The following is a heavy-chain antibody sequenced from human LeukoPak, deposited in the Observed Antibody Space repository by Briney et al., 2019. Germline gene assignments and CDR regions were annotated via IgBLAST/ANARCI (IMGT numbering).Heavy chain of an antibody. D-gene: IGHD3-3*02. J-gene: IGHJ4*02. CDR1: GYTFTSYY. CDR2: INPSGGST. V-gene: IGHV1-46*01. CDR3: ASEEGSTYHFWSGYTPGY. Sequence: ASVKVSCKASGYTFTSYYMHWVRQAPGQGLEWMGIINPSGGSTSYAQKFQGRVTMTRDTSTSTVYMELSSLRAEDTAVYYCASEEGSTYHFWSGYTPGYWGQGTLVTVSS.